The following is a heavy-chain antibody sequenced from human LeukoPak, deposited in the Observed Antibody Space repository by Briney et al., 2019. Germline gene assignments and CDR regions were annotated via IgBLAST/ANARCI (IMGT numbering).Heavy chain of an antibody. V-gene: IGHV3-13*01. CDR3: VRQKKSHGNFDY. Sequence: GGSLRLSCAASGFTFSDHAMHWVRQAPGKGLEWVSAVGIAADTFYPGSVKGRFTISRENAKNSLYLQMNSLRVEDTAVYYCVRQKKSHGNFDYWGQGTLVTVSS. J-gene: IGHJ4*02. CDR2: VGIAADT. CDR1: GFTFSDHA. D-gene: IGHD1-26*01.